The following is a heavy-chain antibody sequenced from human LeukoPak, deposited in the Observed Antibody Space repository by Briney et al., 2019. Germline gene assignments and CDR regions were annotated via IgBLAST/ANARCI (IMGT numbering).Heavy chain of an antibody. J-gene: IGHJ4*02. CDR2: ISTYNGDT. Sequence: ASVKVSCKASGYTFTSHGISWVGQAPGQGLEWMGWISTYNGDTNYAQKVQGRVTMITDTSTSTAYMELRSPRSDDTAVYYCARERTNYFDYWGQGTLVTVSS. CDR3: ARERTNYFDY. V-gene: IGHV1-18*01. CDR1: GYTFTSHG.